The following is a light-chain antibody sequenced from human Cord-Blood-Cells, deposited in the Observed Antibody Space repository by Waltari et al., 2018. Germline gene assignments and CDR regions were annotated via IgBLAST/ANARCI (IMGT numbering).Light chain of an antibody. CDR3: QQRYSTPYT. CDR1: QSISSY. J-gene: IGKJ2*01. V-gene: IGKV1-39*01. Sequence: DIQMTQSPSSLSASVGDRMTITSRASQSISSYLNWYQQKPGKAPKLLIYAASSLQSGVPSRFSGSGSGTDFTLTISSLQPEDFATYYCQQRYSTPYTFGQGTKLEIK. CDR2: AAS.